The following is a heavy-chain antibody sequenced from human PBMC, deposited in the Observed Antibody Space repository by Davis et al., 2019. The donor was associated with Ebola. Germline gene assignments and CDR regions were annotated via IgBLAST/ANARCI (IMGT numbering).Heavy chain of an antibody. V-gene: IGHV4-61*01. CDR2: IYYNGNP. Sequence: SETLSLTCAVSGGSISSSTYYWGWIRQSPEKGLEWIAYIYYNGNPYYNPSLKSRVTISVDTSKNQFSLKLSSVTAADTAVYYCARDTSTTGWGIDYWGQGTVV. J-gene: IGHJ4*02. D-gene: IGHD6-19*01. CDR3: ARDTSTTGWGIDY. CDR1: GGSISSSTYY.